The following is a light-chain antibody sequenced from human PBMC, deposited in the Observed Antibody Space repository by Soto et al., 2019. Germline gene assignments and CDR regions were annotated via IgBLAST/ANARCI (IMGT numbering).Light chain of an antibody. CDR3: SSYAGINNLGV. V-gene: IGLV2-8*01. Sequence: QSVLTQPPSASGSPGQSVTISCTGTSSDVGGYKYVSWYQQHPGKAPKLMIFEVNKRPSGVPDRFSGSKSGNTASLTVSGLQAEDEADYYCSSYAGINNLGVFGTGTKGHRT. CDR2: EVN. J-gene: IGLJ1*01. CDR1: SSDVGGYKY.